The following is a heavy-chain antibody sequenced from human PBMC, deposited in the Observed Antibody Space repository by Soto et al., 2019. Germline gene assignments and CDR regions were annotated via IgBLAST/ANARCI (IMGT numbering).Heavy chain of an antibody. V-gene: IGHV1-18*01. J-gene: IGHJ4*02. CDR2: ISTHSGNT. D-gene: IGHD2-15*01. Sequence: QIPLVQSGAEVRKPGASVRVSCKTSGYTFTTYPITWVRQALGLGPEWMGWISTHSGNTSYAQKFQGRVTMITDTSTTTTYMQLRTPRSNDTAMYYCARLRGYYTSVPDMWGQGTLVTVSS. CDR3: ARLRGYYTSVPDM. CDR1: GYTFTTYP.